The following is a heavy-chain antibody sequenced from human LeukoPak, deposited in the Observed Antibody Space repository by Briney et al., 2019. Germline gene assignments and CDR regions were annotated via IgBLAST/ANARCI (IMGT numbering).Heavy chain of an antibody. V-gene: IGHV1-46*01. D-gene: IGHD1-26*01. Sequence: ASVKVSCKASGYRFITYFMHWVRQAPGQGLEWMGIINPSNGDTGYAQKFQGRVIMTRDTSTSTVYMELSTLTYEDTAVYYCARAGRSGGYFDYWGQGTLVTVSS. CDR1: GYRFITYF. CDR2: INPSNGDT. CDR3: ARAGRSGGYFDY. J-gene: IGHJ4*02.